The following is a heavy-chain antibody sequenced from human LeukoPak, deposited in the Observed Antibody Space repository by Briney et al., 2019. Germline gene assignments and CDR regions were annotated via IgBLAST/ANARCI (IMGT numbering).Heavy chain of an antibody. J-gene: IGHJ6*04. CDR3: ATADASVVRGVISGMDV. CDR1: GYTLTELS. D-gene: IGHD3-10*01. Sequence: SVKVSCKVSGYTLTELSMHWVRQAPGKGLEWMGDFDPEDGETLYAQKFQGRVTMTEDTSTDTAYMELSSLRSEDTAVYYCATADASVVRGVISGMDVWGKGTTVTVSS. CDR2: FDPEDGET. V-gene: IGHV1-24*01.